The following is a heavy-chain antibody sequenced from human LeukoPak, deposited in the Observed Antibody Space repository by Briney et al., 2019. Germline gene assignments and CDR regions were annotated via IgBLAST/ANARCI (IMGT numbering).Heavy chain of an antibody. D-gene: IGHD2-15*01. CDR3: ARHPFATPFDS. CDR2: AYSSGHT. CDR1: GGSISDNY. V-gene: IGHV4-59*08. Sequence: SETLSLTCTVSGGSISDNYWSWIRQPPGKGLEWMGYAYSSGHTIYNSSLKSRVAMSLNTSKSQFSLRLSSVTAADTALYFCARHPFATPFDSWGPGTLVTVSS. J-gene: IGHJ4*02.